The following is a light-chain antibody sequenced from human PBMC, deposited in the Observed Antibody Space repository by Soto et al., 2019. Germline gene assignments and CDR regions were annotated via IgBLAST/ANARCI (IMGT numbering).Light chain of an antibody. Sequence: DIQMTPSPSSLSVSVGDRVTITCRASQRINNYLTWYQQHPGKAPKLLIYAASSLQSGVPSRFSATASATDFTLTINGLQPEDFATYYCQQSYSSPRTFGQGTKVEVK. V-gene: IGKV1-39*01. CDR1: QRINNY. CDR3: QQSYSSPRT. J-gene: IGKJ1*01. CDR2: AAS.